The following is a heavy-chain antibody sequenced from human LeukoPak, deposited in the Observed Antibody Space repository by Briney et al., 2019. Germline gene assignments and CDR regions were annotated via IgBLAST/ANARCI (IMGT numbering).Heavy chain of an antibody. CDR2: IIPVFDRP. CDR1: GGRFKSYG. V-gene: IGHV1-69*06. D-gene: IGHD3-9*01. CDR3: AYHSFPLRFDWLKEYYFDY. Sequence: SVKVSCKTIGGRFKSYGFSWVRQAPGQGLEWMGGIIPVFDRPNYAQKFEGRVTITADKSTNTTYMEITSLTSDDTAVYYCAYHSFPLRFDWLKEYYFDYWGQGTLVTVSS. J-gene: IGHJ4*02.